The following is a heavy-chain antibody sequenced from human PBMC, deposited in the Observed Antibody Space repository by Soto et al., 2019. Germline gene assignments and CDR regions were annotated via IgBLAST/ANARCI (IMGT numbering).Heavy chain of an antibody. CDR1: GYTFTNHY. CDR2: INTSGGAT. V-gene: IGHV1-46*03. CDR3: VRVGEGQWQWVGSTFEF. Sequence: QVQVVQSGAEVKKPGASVKVSCKASGYTFTNHYIHWVRQAPGLGLEWMGIINTSGGATSHAQKFQDRVDMARDTSTSAVYMELSRLRSEDTAVYYCVRVGEGQWQWVGSTFEFWGQGTMVAVSS. J-gene: IGHJ3*01. D-gene: IGHD6-19*01.